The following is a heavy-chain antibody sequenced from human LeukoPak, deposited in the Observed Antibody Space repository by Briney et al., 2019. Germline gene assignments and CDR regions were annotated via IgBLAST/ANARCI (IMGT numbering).Heavy chain of an antibody. J-gene: IGHJ5*02. CDR2: INPNSGGT. Sequence: GASVKVSCKASGYTFTGYYMHWVRQAPGQGLEWMGWINPNSGGTNYAQKFQGRVTMPRDTSISTAYMELSRLRSDDTAVYYCAKGAVRYSSGWLLTWGQGTLVTVSS. CDR1: GYTFTGYY. D-gene: IGHD6-19*01. CDR3: AKGAVRYSSGWLLT. V-gene: IGHV1-2*02.